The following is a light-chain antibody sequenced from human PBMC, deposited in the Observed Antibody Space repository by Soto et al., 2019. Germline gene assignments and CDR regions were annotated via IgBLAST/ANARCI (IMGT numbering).Light chain of an antibody. CDR3: AAWDESLNGYV. CDR1: SSNIGSNT. V-gene: IGLV1-44*01. J-gene: IGLJ1*01. CDR2: ANN. Sequence: QSVLTQPPSASGTPGQRVTISCSGSSSNIGSNTVNWYQQLPGTAPKLLIHANNQRPSGVPDRFSGSKSGTSASLAISWLQSEEADYYCAAWDESLNGYVFGTGTKRTVL.